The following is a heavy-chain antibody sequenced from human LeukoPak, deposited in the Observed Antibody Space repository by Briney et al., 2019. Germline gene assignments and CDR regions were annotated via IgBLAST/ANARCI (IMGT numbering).Heavy chain of an antibody. J-gene: IGHJ4*02. D-gene: IGHD6-19*01. CDR3: ARVGAVAGTFDY. V-gene: IGHV3-30*03. CDR2: ISYDGSNK. CDR1: GFTFSSYE. Sequence: GGSLRLSCAASGFTFSSYEMNWVRQAPGKGLEWVAVISYDGSNKYYADSVKGRFTISRDNSKNTLYLQMNSLRAEDTAVYYCARVGAVAGTFDYWGQGTLVTVSS.